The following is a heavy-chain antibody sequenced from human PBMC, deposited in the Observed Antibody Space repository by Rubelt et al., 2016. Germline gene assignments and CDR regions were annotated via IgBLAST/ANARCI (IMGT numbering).Heavy chain of an antibody. CDR2: ISSSGSST. J-gene: IGHJ4*02. CDR1: GFTFSSYA. CDR3: ARDLTWALDY. Sequence: EVQLVESGGGLVQPGGSLRLSCAASGFTFSSYAMSWVRQAPGKGLEWVSAISSSGSSTYYADSVKGRFTISRDNAHNSLALQINCLRAEDTAVYDCARDLTWALDYWGQGTLVTVSS. D-gene: IGHD7-27*01. V-gene: IGHV3-23*04.